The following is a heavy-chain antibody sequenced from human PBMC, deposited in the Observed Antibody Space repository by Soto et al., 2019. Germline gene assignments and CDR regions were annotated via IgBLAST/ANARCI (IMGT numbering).Heavy chain of an antibody. V-gene: IGHV3-30*18. CDR1: GLTVSDYA. CDR2: VSHDGRNT. CDR3: AKGGRQWLVTSDFNY. Sequence: PGGALRLSCAASGLTVSDYAMQWVRQAPGKGLEGVAVVSHDGRNTHYADSVKGRFTISRDSSKNTVSLEMTSLRAEDTAVYYCAKGGRQWLVTSDFNYWGQGALVTVSS. D-gene: IGHD6-19*01. J-gene: IGHJ4*02.